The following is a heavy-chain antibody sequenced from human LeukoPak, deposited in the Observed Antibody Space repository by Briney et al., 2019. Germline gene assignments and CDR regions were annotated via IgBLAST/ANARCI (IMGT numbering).Heavy chain of an antibody. D-gene: IGHD4-17*01. CDR1: GFIFNNYA. V-gene: IGHV3-23*01. Sequence: PGGSLRLSCAASGFIFNNYAMSWVRQAPGKGLEWVSGISGSGTHTYYADSVKGRFTISRDNSKNTLYLQMNGLRAEDTAVYYCAKERDYGHFDYWGQGTLVTVSS. CDR3: AKERDYGHFDY. J-gene: IGHJ4*02. CDR2: ISGSGTHT.